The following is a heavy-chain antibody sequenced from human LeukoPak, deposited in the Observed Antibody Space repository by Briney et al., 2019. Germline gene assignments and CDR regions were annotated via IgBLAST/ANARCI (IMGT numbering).Heavy chain of an antibody. J-gene: IGHJ4*02. V-gene: IGHV5-51*01. Sequence: GWXRXMXXXXXXXMGIIYPDDSDTRYSPSFQGQVTISADKSISTAYLQWSSLKASDTAMYYCARERSSQGYFDFWGQGTLVTVSS. CDR2: IYPDDSDT. CDR3: ARERSSQGYFDF. D-gene: IGHD6-6*01.